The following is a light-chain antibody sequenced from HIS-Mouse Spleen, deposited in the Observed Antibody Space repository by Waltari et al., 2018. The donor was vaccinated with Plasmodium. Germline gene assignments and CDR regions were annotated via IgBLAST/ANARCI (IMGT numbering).Light chain of an antibody. Sequence: EIVLTQSPATLSLSPGERATLPCRASQSVSSNLAWSQQKPGQAPRLLIYDASNRATGIPARFSGSGSGTDFTLTISSLEPEDFAVYYCQQRSNWPRVLTFGGGTKVEIK. J-gene: IGKJ4*01. V-gene: IGKV3-11*01. CDR1: QSVSSN. CDR3: QQRSNWPRVLT. CDR2: DAS.